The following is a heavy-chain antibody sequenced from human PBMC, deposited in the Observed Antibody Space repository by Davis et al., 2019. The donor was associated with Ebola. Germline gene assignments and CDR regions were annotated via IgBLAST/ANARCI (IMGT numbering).Heavy chain of an antibody. D-gene: IGHD2/OR15-2a*01. J-gene: IGHJ4*01. Sequence: GESLKISCAASGCIFNSNAMNWVRQAPGKGLEWLSVISGSGASRHYTDSVRGRFIISRDNSKNTLYLQMNSLRAGDTAVYYCARDRREYCSSTNSFGELDHWGHGTLVTVSS. V-gene: IGHV3-23*01. CDR1: GCIFNSNA. CDR3: ARDRREYCSSTNSFGELDH. CDR2: ISGSGASR.